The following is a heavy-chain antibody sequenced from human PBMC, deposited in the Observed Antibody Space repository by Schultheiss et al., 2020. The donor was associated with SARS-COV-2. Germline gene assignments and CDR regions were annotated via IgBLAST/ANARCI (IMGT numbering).Heavy chain of an antibody. CDR2: IRHMGYT. J-gene: IGHJ4*02. CDR3: ARTQEMATSIDY. Sequence: SETLSLTCAVSGGSFTGHYWTWIRQPPGKGLEWIGEIRHMGYTNYNPSLKSRVTLSVDTSKKQFSLILSSVTAADTAVYYCARTQEMATSIDYWGQGTLVTVSS. D-gene: IGHD5-24*01. CDR1: GGSFTGHY. V-gene: IGHV4-34*01.